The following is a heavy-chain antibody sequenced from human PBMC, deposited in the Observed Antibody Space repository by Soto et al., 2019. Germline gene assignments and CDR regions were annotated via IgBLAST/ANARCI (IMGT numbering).Heavy chain of an antibody. Sequence: QVQLEQSGAEVMKPGASVKVSCKASEYSFTNYYIHWVRQAPGQGFEWMGLISPSGGGTSYAPKFQGRVNMTRDTSTSTVSMELSSLRSEDTAIYYCATAQYNNWFDPWGQGTLVTVSS. CDR3: ATAQYNNWFDP. J-gene: IGHJ5*02. CDR1: EYSFTNYY. D-gene: IGHD1-20*01. CDR2: ISPSGGGT. V-gene: IGHV1-46*01.